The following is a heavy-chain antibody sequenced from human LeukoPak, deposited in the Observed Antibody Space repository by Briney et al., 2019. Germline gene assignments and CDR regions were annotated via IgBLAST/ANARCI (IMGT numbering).Heavy chain of an antibody. V-gene: IGHV4-30-4*01. CDR3: ARSDQYDSSGYPFDY. CDR2: IYYSGST. J-gene: IGHJ4*02. Sequence: SQTLSLTCTVSGGSISSGDYYWSWIRQPPGKGLEWIGYIYYSGSTYYNPSLKSRVTISVDTSKNQFSLKLSSVTAADTAVHYCARSDQYDSSGYPFDYWGQGTLVTVSS. D-gene: IGHD3-22*01. CDR1: GGSISSGDYY.